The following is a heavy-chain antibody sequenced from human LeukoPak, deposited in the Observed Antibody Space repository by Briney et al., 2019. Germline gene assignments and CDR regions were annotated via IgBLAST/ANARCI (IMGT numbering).Heavy chain of an antibody. CDR1: GFTFSNYG. CDR3: AKDSSSGYPFQD. V-gene: IGHV3-30*18. Sequence: PGGSLRLSRAASGFTFSNYGMHCVRQAPDKGLEWGAVISYDGRNTYYADSVKGRFTISRDNSKKTLYLQMNSLRAEDTAVYYCAKDSSSGYPFQDWGQGTLVTVSS. CDR2: ISYDGRNT. J-gene: IGHJ1*01. D-gene: IGHD3-22*01.